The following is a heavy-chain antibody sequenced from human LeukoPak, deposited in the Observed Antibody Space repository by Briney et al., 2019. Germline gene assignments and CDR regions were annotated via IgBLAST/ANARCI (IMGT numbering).Heavy chain of an antibody. CDR2: IYYSGST. D-gene: IGHD6-13*01. V-gene: IGHV4-59*12. CDR1: GGSINSYY. Sequence: SETLSLTCTVSGGSINSYYWSWIRQSPGKGLEWIGYIYYSGSTNYNPSLESRVTISVDTSKSHFSLKLTSLTAADTAVYFCARSLTAYSSSYPFDYWGQGTLVTVSS. CDR3: ARSLTAYSSSYPFDY. J-gene: IGHJ4*02.